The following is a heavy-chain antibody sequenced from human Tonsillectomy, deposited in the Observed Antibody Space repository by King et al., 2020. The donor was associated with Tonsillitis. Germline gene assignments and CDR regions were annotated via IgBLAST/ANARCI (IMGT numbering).Heavy chain of an antibody. D-gene: IGHD4-23*01. Sequence: QLVQSGGGVVQPGGSLRISCAASGFTFSSYGIHWVRQALGKGLEWGSFIRFDGSTEKYAGSVKGRFTISRDNPKNTVYLQMNSLRAEDTAVYYCATYTYGGDSRQREYFQHGGHGTLVTVSA. V-gene: IGHV3-30*02. CDR2: IRFDGSTE. CDR3: ATYTYGGDSRQREYFQH. CDR1: GFTFSSYG. J-gene: IGHJ1*01.